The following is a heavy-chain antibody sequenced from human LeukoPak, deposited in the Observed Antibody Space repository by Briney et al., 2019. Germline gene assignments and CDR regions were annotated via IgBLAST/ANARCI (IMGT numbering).Heavy chain of an antibody. J-gene: IGHJ6*03. CDR1: GYTLTELS. D-gene: IGHD6-19*01. Sequence: ASVKVSCKVSGYTLTELSTHWVRQAPGKGLEWMGGFDPEEGKTIYGQKFQGRVTMTGDTSTDTAYMELSSLRSEDTAVYYCEGGLYIAVATDYAYYDYMDVGDKGPTVTVSS. CDR3: EGGLYIAVATDYAYYDYMDV. V-gene: IGHV1-24*01. CDR2: FDPEEGKT.